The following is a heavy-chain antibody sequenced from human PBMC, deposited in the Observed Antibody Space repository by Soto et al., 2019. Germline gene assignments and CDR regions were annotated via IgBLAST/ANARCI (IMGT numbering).Heavy chain of an antibody. CDR3: ARVDRSGWYGFDY. CDR1: GGSISSGGYS. D-gene: IGHD6-19*01. V-gene: IGHV4-30-2*01. Sequence: PSETLSLTCAVSGGSISSGGYSWSWIRQPPGKGLEWIGYIYHSGSTYYNPSLKSRVTISVDRSKNQFSLKLSSVTAADTAVYYCARVDRSGWYGFDYWGQGTLVTVSS. CDR2: IYHSGST. J-gene: IGHJ4*02.